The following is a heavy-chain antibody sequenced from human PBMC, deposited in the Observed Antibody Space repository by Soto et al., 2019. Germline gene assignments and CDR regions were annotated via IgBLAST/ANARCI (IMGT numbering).Heavy chain of an antibody. CDR3: ARVSMIPNYDYGMDV. CDR1: GGTISSYY. J-gene: IGHJ6*02. D-gene: IGHD3-22*01. Sequence: SETLSLTCTASGGTISSYYWSWIRQPPGKGLEWIGYIYYSGSTNYNPSLKSRVTISVDTSKNQFSLKLSSVNAADTAVYYCARVSMIPNYDYGMDVWGQGTRVTVSS. V-gene: IGHV4-59*01. CDR2: IYYSGST.